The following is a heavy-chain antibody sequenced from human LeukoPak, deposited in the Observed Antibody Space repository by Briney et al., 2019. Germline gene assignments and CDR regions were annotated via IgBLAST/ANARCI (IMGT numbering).Heavy chain of an antibody. CDR3: ARGIYGYDGSGSPRNDAFDI. J-gene: IGHJ3*02. D-gene: IGHD3-22*01. Sequence: XETLSLTCAVYGGSFSGYYWSWIRQPPGKGLEWIGEINHSGSTNYNPSLKSRVTISVDTSKNQFSLKLSSVTAADTAVYCCARGIYGYDGSGSPRNDAFDIWGQGTMVTVSS. CDR1: GGSFSGYY. CDR2: INHSGST. V-gene: IGHV4-34*01.